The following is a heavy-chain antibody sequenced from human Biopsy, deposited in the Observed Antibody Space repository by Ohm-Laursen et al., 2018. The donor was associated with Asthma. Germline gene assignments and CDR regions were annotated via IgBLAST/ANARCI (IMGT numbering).Heavy chain of an antibody. CDR3: ARGYSGTDRIVYYYSGMEV. D-gene: IGHD5-12*01. Sequence: ASVKVSCNASGDSLGSFINYAISWVRQAPRQGLEWMGGLIPVLGTADYAPMFEGRVTITADESTSTAYLELTSLRFEDTAVYYCARGYSGTDRIVYYYSGMEVWGQGTTVTVSS. V-gene: IGHV1-69*13. CDR2: LIPVLGTA. J-gene: IGHJ6*02. CDR1: GDSLGSFINYA.